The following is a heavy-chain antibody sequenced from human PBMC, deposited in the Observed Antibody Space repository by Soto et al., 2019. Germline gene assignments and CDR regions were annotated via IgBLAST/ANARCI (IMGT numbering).Heavy chain of an antibody. J-gene: IGHJ2*01. CDR2: INPSGGST. D-gene: IGHD3-9*01. V-gene: IGHV1-46*03. CDR1: GYTFTSYY. CDR3: ARDWVLTGYPNWYFDL. Sequence: QVQLVQSGAEVKKPGASVKVSCKASGYTFTSYYMHWVRQAPGQGLEWMGIINPSGGSTSYAQKFQGKVTMNRDTSTSTVYMELSSPRSEDTAVYYCARDWVLTGYPNWYFDLWGRGTLVTVSS.